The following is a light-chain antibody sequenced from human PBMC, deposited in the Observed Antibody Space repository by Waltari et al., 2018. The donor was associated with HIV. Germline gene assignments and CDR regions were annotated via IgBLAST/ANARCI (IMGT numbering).Light chain of an antibody. CDR3: QSYDSSLSGWV. CDR2: GNS. V-gene: IGLV1-40*01. J-gene: IGLJ3*02. CDR1: SSNLGAHST. Sequence: QSVLTQPPSVSGAPGQRVTIPCTGSSSNLGAHSTFHWYQQLPGTAPTVLIYGNSDRPSGVPDRFSGSKSATSASLVITGLQAEDEGNYYCQSYDSSLSGWVFGGGTKLTVL.